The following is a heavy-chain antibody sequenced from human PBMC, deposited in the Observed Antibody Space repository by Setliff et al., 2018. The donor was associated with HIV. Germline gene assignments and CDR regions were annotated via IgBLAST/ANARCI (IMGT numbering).Heavy chain of an antibody. J-gene: IGHJ4*02. CDR2: MYYSGNT. D-gene: IGHD2-2*01. V-gene: IGHV4-59*12. CDR1: GVSISNYY. Sequence: SETLSLTRTVSGVSISNYYWSWIRQPPGKGLEWIGYMYYSGNTNYNPSLKSRVTISVDTSKNQFSLKLTSVTAADTAVYYCVTSSSWSSRLNFWGPGMLVTVSS. CDR3: VTSSSWSSRLNF.